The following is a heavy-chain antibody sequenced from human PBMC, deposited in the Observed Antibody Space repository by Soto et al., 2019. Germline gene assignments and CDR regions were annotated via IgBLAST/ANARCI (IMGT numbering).Heavy chain of an antibody. CDR3: ARDCTYCGGDTGREAFDI. V-gene: IGHV1-3*01. D-gene: IGHD2-21*01. CDR2: MNAGNGNT. CDR1: GYTFNIYA. J-gene: IGHJ3*02. Sequence: QVRLEQSGADVKTPGASVKVSCQASGYTFNIYAIHWVRKAPGQRPEWMGWMNAGNGNTEYSPKFHGRVTMTRDRYARAAYMELSGLTSEDTAVYYCARDCTYCGGDTGREAFDIWGQGTMVTVS.